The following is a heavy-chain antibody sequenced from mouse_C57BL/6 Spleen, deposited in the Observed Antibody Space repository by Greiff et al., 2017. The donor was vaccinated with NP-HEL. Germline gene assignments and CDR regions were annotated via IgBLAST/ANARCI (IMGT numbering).Heavy chain of an antibody. D-gene: IGHD2-4*01. J-gene: IGHJ1*03. Sequence: QVQLQQSGAELVKPGASVKISCKASGYAFSSYWMNWVKQRPGKGLEWIGQIYPGDGDTNYNGKFKGKATLTADKSSSTAYMQLSSLTSEDSAVYFCAREGYDYDGSDWYFDVWGTGTTVTVSS. V-gene: IGHV1-80*01. CDR3: AREGYDYDGSDWYFDV. CDR1: GYAFSSYW. CDR2: IYPGDGDT.